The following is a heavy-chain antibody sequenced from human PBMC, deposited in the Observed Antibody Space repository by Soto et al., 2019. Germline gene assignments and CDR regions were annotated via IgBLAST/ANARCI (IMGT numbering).Heavy chain of an antibody. J-gene: IGHJ4*02. CDR2: IVYDGSNE. CDR3: ARDLGYYDSSGYFDY. D-gene: IGHD3-22*01. Sequence: PGGSLRLSCAASGFSFSSYGMHWVRQAPGKGLEWVAVIVYDGSNEYYADSVKGRFTISRDNAKNSLYLQMNSLRAEDTAVYFCARDLGYYDSSGYFDYWGQGTLVTVSS. CDR1: GFSFSSYG. V-gene: IGHV3-30*03.